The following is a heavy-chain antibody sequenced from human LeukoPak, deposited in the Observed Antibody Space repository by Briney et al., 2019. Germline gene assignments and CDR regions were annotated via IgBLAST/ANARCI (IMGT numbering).Heavy chain of an antibody. V-gene: IGHV3-15*01. Sequence: PGWALRLSCAASGFTFSNAWMSWVRQALGKGLEGVGRIKSKTDGWTTDYAAPVKGRFTISRDDSKNTLYLQMNSLKTEDTAVYYCTNDFHYYFDYWGQGTLVTVSS. CDR1: GFTFSNAW. D-gene: IGHD2/OR15-2a*01. J-gene: IGHJ4*02. CDR2: IKSKTDGWTT. CDR3: TNDFHYYFDY.